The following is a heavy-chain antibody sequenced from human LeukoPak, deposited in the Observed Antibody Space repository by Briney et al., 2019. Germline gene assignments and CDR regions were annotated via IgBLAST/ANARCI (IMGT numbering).Heavy chain of an antibody. Sequence: GGFLRLSCAASGFTFSNAWMSWVRQAPGKGLEWVGRIKSKTDGGTTDYAAPVKGGFTISRDDSKNTLYLQMNSLKTEDTAVYYCTTSGGSCCTDYWGQGTLVTVSS. CDR2: IKSKTDGGTT. CDR3: TTSGGSCCTDY. V-gene: IGHV3-15*01. D-gene: IGHD2-15*01. J-gene: IGHJ4*02. CDR1: GFTFSNAW.